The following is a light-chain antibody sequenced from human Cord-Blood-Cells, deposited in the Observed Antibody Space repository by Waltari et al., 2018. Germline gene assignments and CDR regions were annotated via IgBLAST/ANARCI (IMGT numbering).Light chain of an antibody. Sequence: QSALTQPPSVSGSPGQSVTISCTGTSSDVGSXNRVSWYQLPPGTAPKLMIYEVSNRPSGVPDRFSGSKSGNTASLTISGLQAEDEADYYCSSYTSSSTVFGGGTKLTVL. CDR1: SSDVGSXNR. CDR2: EVS. V-gene: IGLV2-18*02. J-gene: IGLJ2*01. CDR3: SSYTSSSTV.